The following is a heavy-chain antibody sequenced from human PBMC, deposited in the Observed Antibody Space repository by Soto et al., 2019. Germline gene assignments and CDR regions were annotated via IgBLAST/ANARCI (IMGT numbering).Heavy chain of an antibody. CDR2: IYYSGST. Sequence: PSETLSLTCTVSGGSISSGGYYWSWIRQHPGKGLEWIGYIYYSGSTYYNPSLKSRVTISVDTSKNQFSLKLSSVTAADTAVYYCARSQNTHYDFWGGPASTNWFDPWGQGTLVTVSS. D-gene: IGHD3-3*01. V-gene: IGHV4-31*03. CDR3: ARSQNTHYDFWGGPASTNWFDP. CDR1: GGSISSGGYY. J-gene: IGHJ5*02.